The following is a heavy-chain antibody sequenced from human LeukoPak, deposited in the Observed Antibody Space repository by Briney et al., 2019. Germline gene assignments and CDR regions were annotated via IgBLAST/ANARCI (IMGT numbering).Heavy chain of an antibody. CDR2: IIPISGTA. J-gene: IGHJ4*02. V-gene: IGHV1-69*06. D-gene: IGHD1-26*01. CDR1: GGTFSSYA. CDR3: ARHISGNYYDY. Sequence: ASVKVSCKASGGTFSSYAISWVRQAPGQGLEWMGRIIPISGTANYAQKFQGRVTITADKSTSTAYMELSSLRPEDTAVYYCARHISGNYYDYWGQGTLVTVSS.